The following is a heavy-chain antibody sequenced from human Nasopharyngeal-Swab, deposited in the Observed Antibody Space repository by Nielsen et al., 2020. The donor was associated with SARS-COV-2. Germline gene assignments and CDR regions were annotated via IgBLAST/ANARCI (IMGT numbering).Heavy chain of an antibody. V-gene: IGHV4-39*07. CDR3: GRVSVPPRFVEYLPRDFYYYGLDV. D-gene: IGHD2-21*01. CDR1: GGSISGVSYY. CDR2: ISYSGKT. Sequence: SETLSLTCSVSGGSISGVSYYWGWIRQTPGKGLEWIGTISYSGKTYFSPSLKTRVSISLDTSKNQFSLKLTSVTAADTAVYYCGRVSVPPRFVEYLPRDFYYYGLDVWGRGTTVTVSS. J-gene: IGHJ6*02.